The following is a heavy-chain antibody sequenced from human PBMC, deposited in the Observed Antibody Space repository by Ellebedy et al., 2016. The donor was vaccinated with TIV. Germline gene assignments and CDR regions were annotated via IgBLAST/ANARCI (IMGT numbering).Heavy chain of an antibody. V-gene: IGHV4-31*03. CDR3: ARNYEGWFDP. J-gene: IGHJ5*02. CDR2: IYYSGST. D-gene: IGHD3-3*01. Sequence: MPSETLSLTCTVSGGSISSGGYYWSWIRQHPGKGLEWFGYIYYSGSTYYNPSLKSRVTISVDTSKNQFSLKLSSVTAADTAVYYCARNYEGWFDPWGQGTLVTVSS. CDR1: GGSISSGGYY.